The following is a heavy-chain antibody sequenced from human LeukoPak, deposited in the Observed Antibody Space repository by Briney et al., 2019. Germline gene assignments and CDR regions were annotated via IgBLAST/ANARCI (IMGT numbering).Heavy chain of an antibody. V-gene: IGHV4-59*01. J-gene: IGHJ2*01. Sequence: TPSETLSLTCAVSGGSISSYYWSWVRQPPGKGLEWIGYIYYSGSTNYNPSLKSRVTISVDTSKNQFSLKLSSVTAADTAVYYCARDLDHNWYFDLWGRGTLVTVSS. CDR2: IYYSGST. D-gene: IGHD1-14*01. CDR1: GGSISSYY. CDR3: ARDLDHNWYFDL.